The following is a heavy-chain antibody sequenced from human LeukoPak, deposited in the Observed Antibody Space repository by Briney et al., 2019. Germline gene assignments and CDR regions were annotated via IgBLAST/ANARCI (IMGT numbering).Heavy chain of an antibody. CDR3: ARIPATVSPYYGDY. CDR2: IYPGDSDT. J-gene: IGHJ4*02. V-gene: IGHV5-51*01. Sequence: GESLKISCMGSGYSFTNYWMGSVRQMPGKGLEWMGIIYPGDSDTRYSPSFQGQVTISADKSISTAYLQWSSLKASDTAMFYGARIPATVSPYYGDYWGQGTLVTVSS. CDR1: GYSFTNYW. D-gene: IGHD4-11*01.